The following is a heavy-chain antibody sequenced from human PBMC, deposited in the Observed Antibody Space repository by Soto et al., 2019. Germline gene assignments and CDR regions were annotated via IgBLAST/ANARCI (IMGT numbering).Heavy chain of an antibody. J-gene: IGHJ5*02. V-gene: IGHV4-34*01. CDR3: ARGPLPLVRRHFWFDP. Sequence: QVQLHQRGAGLLRPSETLTLTCVVHGGSFSAYHWTWFRQFPGEGLQWIGDITHTGHVKYNTTLGSRVAMSIDTSKEQFSLELTAVTAADSAIYFCARGPLPLVRRHFWFDPWGQGTLVTVSS. CDR1: GGSFSAYH. CDR2: ITHTGHV. D-gene: IGHD3-10*01.